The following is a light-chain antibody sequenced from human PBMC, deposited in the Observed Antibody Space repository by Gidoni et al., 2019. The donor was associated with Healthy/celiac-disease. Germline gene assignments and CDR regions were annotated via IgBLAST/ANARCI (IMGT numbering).Light chain of an antibody. V-gene: IGLV3-1*01. Sequence: SYELTQHPSLSVSPGQTASITCSGDKLGDKYACWYQQKPGQSPVLVIYQDSKRPSGIPERFSGSNSGNTATLTISGTQAMDEADYYCQAWDSSTPYVFGTGTKVTIL. CDR3: QAWDSSTPYV. CDR1: KLGDKY. CDR2: QDS. J-gene: IGLJ1*01.